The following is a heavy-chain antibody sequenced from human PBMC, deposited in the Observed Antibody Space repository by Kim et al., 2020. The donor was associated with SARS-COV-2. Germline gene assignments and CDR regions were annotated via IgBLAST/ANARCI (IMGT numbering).Heavy chain of an antibody. CDR1: GGSISSSSYY. D-gene: IGHD1-26*01. CDR3: ARLGQTLMHIVGAKSVSGG. V-gene: IGHV4-39*01. Sequence: SETLSLTCTVSGGSISSSSYYWGWIRQPPGKGLEWIGRIYYSGSTYYNPSLKSRVTISVDTSKNQFSLKLSSVTAADTAVYYCARLGQTLMHIVGAKSVSGGWGQGTLVTVSS. CDR2: IYYSGST. J-gene: IGHJ4*02.